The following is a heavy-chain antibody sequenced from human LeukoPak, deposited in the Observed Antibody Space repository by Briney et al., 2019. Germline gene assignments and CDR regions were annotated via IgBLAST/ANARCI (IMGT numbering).Heavy chain of an antibody. J-gene: IGHJ6*02. Sequence: ASVKVSCKASGYSLTNYDINWVRQATGQGLEWMGWVNPNSDNTIYAQKFQGRVTMTSDTSITTAYMELSSLRSEDTAVYYCARGNGYVEGAAAGTTVMDLWGQGTTVTVSS. CDR2: VNPNSDNT. V-gene: IGHV1-8*01. D-gene: IGHD6-13*01. CDR1: GYSLTNYD. CDR3: ARGNGYVEGAAAGTTVMDL.